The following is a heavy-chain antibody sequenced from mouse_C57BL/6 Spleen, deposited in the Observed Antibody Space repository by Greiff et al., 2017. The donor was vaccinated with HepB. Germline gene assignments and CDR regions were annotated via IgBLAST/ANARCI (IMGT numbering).Heavy chain of an antibody. J-gene: IGHJ2*01. V-gene: IGHV1-80*01. Sequence: QVQLQQSGAELVKPGASVKISCKASGYAFSSYWMNWVKQRPGKGLEWIGQIYPGDGDTNYNGKFKGKATLTADKSSSTAYMQLSSLTSEDSAVYFCAREENGSHFDYWGQGTTLTVSS. CDR1: GYAFSSYW. D-gene: IGHD1-1*01. CDR2: IYPGDGDT. CDR3: AREENGSHFDY.